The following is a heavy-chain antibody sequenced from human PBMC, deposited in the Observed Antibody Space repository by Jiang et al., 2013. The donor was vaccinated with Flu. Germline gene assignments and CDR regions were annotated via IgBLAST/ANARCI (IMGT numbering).Heavy chain of an antibody. CDR2: VFYTGST. V-gene: IGHV4-59*01. CDR3: ARISGGALDL. D-gene: IGHD1-14*01. Sequence: IRQPPGRGLEWIGDVFYTGSTNYNPSLKSRVTISLDTSRNQFSLKMSSVTAADRALYYCARISGGALDLWGQGTMVTVSS. J-gene: IGHJ3*01.